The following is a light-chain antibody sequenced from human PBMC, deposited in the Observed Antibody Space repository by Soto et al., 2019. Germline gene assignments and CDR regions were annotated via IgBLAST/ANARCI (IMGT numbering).Light chain of an antibody. CDR3: QQYNDWPRT. CDR1: QSVSNK. CDR2: GAS. J-gene: IGKJ4*01. Sequence: EIVVTQSPATLSVSPGERVTLSCRATQSVSNKLAWYQQKPGQAPRLLIYGASARVTGVPARFSGSGSGTEFTLTISSLQSEDFAVYYCQQYNDWPRTFGGGTKVEIK. V-gene: IGKV3-15*01.